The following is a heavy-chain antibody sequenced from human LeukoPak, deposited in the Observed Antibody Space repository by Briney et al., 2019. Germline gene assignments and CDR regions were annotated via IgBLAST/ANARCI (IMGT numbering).Heavy chain of an antibody. V-gene: IGHV3-7*05. J-gene: IGHJ4*02. Sequence: GGSLRLSCAASGFTFTDYWMTWVRQAPGKGLEWVADIKQDGSWANYVQSVKGRFTISRDNAKDSLYLQVYSLRAEDTAVYYCTTAAPTHEFDYWGQGTLVTVSS. CDR1: GFTFTDYW. CDR3: TTAAPTHEFDY. D-gene: IGHD1-1*01. CDR2: IKQDGSWA.